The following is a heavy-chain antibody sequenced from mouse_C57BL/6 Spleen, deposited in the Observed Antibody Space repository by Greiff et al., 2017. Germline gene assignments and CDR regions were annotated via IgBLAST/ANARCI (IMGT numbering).Heavy chain of an antibody. V-gene: IGHV14-4*01. CDR3: TTKDYGSSYGFAY. CDR1: GFNITDDY. D-gene: IGHD1-1*01. J-gene: IGHJ3*01. Sequence: VQLQQSGAELVRPGASVKLSCTASGFNITDDYMHWVKQRPEQGLEWIGWIDPENGDTEYAPKFQGKATITVDTSSNTAYLQLSSLTSEDTAVYYCTTKDYGSSYGFAYWGQGTLVTVSA. CDR2: IDPENGDT.